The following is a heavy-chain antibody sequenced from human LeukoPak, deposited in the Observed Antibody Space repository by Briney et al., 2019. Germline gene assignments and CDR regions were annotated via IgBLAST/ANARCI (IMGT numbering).Heavy chain of an antibody. CDR1: GFTFSSYG. D-gene: IGHD2-2*01. Sequence: GSLRLSCAASGFTFSSYGMHWVRQAPGKGLEWVAVISYDGSNKYYADSVKGRFTISRDNSKNTLYLQMNSLRAEDTAVYYCASTSWQPPFDYWGQGTLVTVSS. CDR3: ASTSWQPPFDY. CDR2: ISYDGSNK. J-gene: IGHJ4*02. V-gene: IGHV3-30*03.